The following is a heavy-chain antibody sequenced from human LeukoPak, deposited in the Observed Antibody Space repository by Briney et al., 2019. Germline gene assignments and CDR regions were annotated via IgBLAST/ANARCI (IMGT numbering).Heavy chain of an antibody. J-gene: IGHJ6*02. Sequence: SETLSLTCTVSGGSISSYYRSWIRQPAGKGLEWIGRIYTSGSTNYNPSLKSRVTMSVDTSKNQFSLKLSSVTAADTAVYYCARDLEGGRYYYYGMDVWGQGTTVTVSS. CDR1: GGSISSYY. V-gene: IGHV4-4*07. CDR3: ARDLEGGRYYYYGMDV. CDR2: IYTSGST. D-gene: IGHD1-1*01.